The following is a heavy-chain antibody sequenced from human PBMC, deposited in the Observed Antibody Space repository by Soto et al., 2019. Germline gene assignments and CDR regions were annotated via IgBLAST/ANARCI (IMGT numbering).Heavy chain of an antibody. CDR1: GFTVSTYG. CDR2: ISRDGGTK. CDR3: TGEVASGY. J-gene: IGHJ4*02. Sequence: QVQLVESGGGVVQPGRSLRLSCAVSGFTVSTYGMHWVRQAPGKGLEWVAVISRDGGTKYYADSVKGGFTISRDNSRNTMFLEMNSLRGDDMAVYYCTGEVASGYWGQGTLVTDSS. D-gene: IGHD2-8*02. V-gene: IGHV3-30*03.